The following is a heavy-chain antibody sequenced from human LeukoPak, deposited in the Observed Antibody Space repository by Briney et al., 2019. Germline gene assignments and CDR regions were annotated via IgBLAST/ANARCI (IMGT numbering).Heavy chain of an antibody. D-gene: IGHD3-22*01. CDR2: IIPIFGTA. V-gene: IGHV1-69*13. CDR3: ARDRYFRYYYDSSGYWDRFDY. Sequence: ASVKVSCKASGGTFSSYAISWVRHAPGQGLEWMGGIIPIFGTANYAQKFQGRVTITADESTSTAYMELSSLRSEDTAVYYCARDRYFRYYYDSSGYWDRFDYWGQGTLVTVSS. CDR1: GGTFSSYA. J-gene: IGHJ4*02.